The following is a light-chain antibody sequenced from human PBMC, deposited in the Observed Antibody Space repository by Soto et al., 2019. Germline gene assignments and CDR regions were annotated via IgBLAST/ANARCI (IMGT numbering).Light chain of an antibody. V-gene: IGKV3-20*01. CDR1: QSVSSSS. Sequence: EIVLAQSPATLSVSPGERVTLSCRASQSVSSSSLAWYQQKPGQAPRLLMHGASSRATGIPDRFSGSGSGADFTLTISRVEPEDFAVYYCQQYGSSITFGQGTRLEIK. CDR2: GAS. J-gene: IGKJ5*01. CDR3: QQYGSSIT.